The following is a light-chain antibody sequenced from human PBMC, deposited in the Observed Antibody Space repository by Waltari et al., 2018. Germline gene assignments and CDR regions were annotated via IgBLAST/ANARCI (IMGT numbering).Light chain of an antibody. V-gene: IGKV1-39*01. CDR3: QQSYSTPRT. CDR1: QSISTF. J-gene: IGKJ2*01. Sequence: DIQMTQSPSSLSASVGDRVTITCRARQSISTFLNWYQQNSGKAPKLLSYGASSVQSGVPSRFSGSGSGTDFTLTISSLQPEDFATYYCQQSYSTPRTFGQGTKLEIK. CDR2: GAS.